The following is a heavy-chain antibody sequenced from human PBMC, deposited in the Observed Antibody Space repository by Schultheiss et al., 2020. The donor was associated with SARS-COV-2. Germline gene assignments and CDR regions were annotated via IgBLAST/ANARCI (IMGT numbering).Heavy chain of an antibody. V-gene: IGHV3-48*04. CDR3: ARGTVVVPAAIVLYTKRYGMDV. J-gene: IGHJ6*02. D-gene: IGHD2-2*02. CDR1: GFTFNTYS. Sequence: GESLKISCAASGFTFNTYSINWVRQAPGKGLEWISYISASSNTIYYADSVKGRFTISRDNAENSVSLQMSRLRVEDTAVYYCARGTVVVPAAIVLYTKRYGMDVWGQGTTVTVSS. CDR2: ISASSNTI.